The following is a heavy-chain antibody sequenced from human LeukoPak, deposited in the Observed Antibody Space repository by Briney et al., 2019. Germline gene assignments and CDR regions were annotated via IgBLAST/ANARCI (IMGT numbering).Heavy chain of an antibody. D-gene: IGHD4-11*01. CDR3: AKSRFTVTPTLFDY. J-gene: IGHJ4*02. V-gene: IGHV3-30*18. CDR1: GFTFSSYG. CDR2: ISYDGSNK. Sequence: GGSLRLSCAASGFTFSSYGMHWVRQAPGKGLEWVAVISYDGSNKYYADSVKGRFTISRDNSKNTLYLQMNSLRAEDTAVYYCAKSRFTVTPTLFDYWGQGTLVTVPS.